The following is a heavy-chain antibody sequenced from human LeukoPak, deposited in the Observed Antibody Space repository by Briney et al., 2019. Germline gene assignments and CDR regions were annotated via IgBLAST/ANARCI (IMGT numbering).Heavy chain of an antibody. J-gene: IGHJ4*02. CDR2: ISYDGRNK. D-gene: IGHD5-18*01. CDR3: AKAPLRGTAPAIDY. Sequence: GGSLRLSCAASGFTFNNYGMHWVRQAPGKGLEWVAVISYDGRNKHYPDSVKGRFTISRDISTDTLWMQMDSLRTEDTAVYYCAKAPLRGTAPAIDYWGQGPLVTASS. CDR1: GFTFNNYG. V-gene: IGHV3-30*18.